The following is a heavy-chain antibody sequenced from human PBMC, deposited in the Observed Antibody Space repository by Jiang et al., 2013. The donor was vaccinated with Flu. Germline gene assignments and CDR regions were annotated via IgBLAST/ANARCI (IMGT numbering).Heavy chain of an antibody. CDR2: IYYSGST. CDR1: GGSISSSSYY. J-gene: IGHJ3*02. D-gene: IGHD3-10*01. Sequence: LLKPSETLSLTCTVSGGSISSSSYYWGWIRQPPGKGLEWIGSIYYSGSTYYNPSLKSRVTISVDTSKNQFSLKLSSVTAADTAVYYCARHTPPGFGELGGESVRNAFDIWGQGTMVTVSS. CDR3: ARHTPPGFGELGGESVRNAFDI. V-gene: IGHV4-39*01.